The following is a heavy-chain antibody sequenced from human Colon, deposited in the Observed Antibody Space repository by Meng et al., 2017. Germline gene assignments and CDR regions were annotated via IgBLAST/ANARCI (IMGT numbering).Heavy chain of an antibody. V-gene: IGHV4-61*01. Sequence: GQLQESGPGLVRPSETLSLPCPVSGGSVSSGTYYWSWIRQPPGKGLEWIGCIYYSGTTNYNPSLKSRVTISVDTSKNQFSLKLSSVTPADTAVYFCARDRVPGKYWGQGTLVTVSS. CDR3: ARDRVPGKY. CDR1: GGSVSSGTYY. D-gene: IGHD1-14*01. J-gene: IGHJ4*02. CDR2: IYYSGTT.